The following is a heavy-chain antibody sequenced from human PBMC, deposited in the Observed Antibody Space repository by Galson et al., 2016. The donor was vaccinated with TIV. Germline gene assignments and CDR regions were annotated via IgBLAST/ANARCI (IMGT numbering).Heavy chain of an antibody. CDR1: GYSFTSYG. V-gene: IGHV1-18*04. CDR3: ARDRSYGVNYYGAIDS. Sequence: SVKVSCKASGYSFTSYGISWVRQDPGQGLEWMGWISGYNGNTNHERKFQGRVTMTTDASKSTAYLELRTLISDDTAVYFCARDRSYGVNYYGAIDSGGQGSLVTLSS. J-gene: IGHJ4*02. D-gene: IGHD1-26*01. CDR2: ISGYNGNT.